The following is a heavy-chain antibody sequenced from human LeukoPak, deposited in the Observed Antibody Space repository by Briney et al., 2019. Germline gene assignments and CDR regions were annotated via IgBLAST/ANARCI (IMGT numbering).Heavy chain of an antibody. CDR3: AGFSSGWFFDY. Sequence: SETLSLTCTVSGGSISSYYWSWIRQPPGKGLEWIGYIYYSGSTSYNPSLKSRVAISVDTSKNQFSLKLSSVTAADTAVYYCAGFSSGWFFDYWGQGTLVTVSS. V-gene: IGHV4-59*01. D-gene: IGHD6-19*01. J-gene: IGHJ4*02. CDR2: IYYSGST. CDR1: GGSISSYY.